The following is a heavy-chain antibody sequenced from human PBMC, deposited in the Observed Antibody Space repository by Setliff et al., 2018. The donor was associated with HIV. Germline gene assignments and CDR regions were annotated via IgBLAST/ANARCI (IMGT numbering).Heavy chain of an antibody. CDR3: ARRADWFDL. V-gene: IGHV1-18*01. Sequence: ASVKVSCKASGYTFTSYGLSWVRQAPGQGLEWMGWISDYNSNTEYAQKLQGRVTMTKDTSTSTAYMELRSLGPDDTAVYFCARRADWFDLWGQGTLVTVSS. J-gene: IGHJ5*02. CDR1: GYTFTSYG. CDR2: ISDYNSNT.